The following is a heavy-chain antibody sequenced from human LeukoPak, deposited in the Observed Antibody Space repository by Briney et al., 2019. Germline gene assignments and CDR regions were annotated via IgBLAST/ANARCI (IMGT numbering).Heavy chain of an antibody. CDR1: GFTFDDYY. CDR2: ISWNSGSM. J-gene: IGHJ6*02. V-gene: IGHV3-9*01. CDR3: AKDVRLRGYYYYGMDV. Sequence: GGTLRLSCAASGFTFDDYYMHWVRQPPGKGLEWVAGISWNSGSMGYADSVKGRFTISRDNSKSSLYLQMNSLRAEDTALYYCAKDVRLRGYYYYGMDVWGQGTTVTVSS. D-gene: IGHD5-12*01.